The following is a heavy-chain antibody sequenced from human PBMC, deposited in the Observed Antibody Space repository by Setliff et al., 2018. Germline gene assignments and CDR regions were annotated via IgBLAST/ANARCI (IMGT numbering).Heavy chain of an antibody. CDR3: AKSPPGYYDSSGWHQRNYYMDV. CDR1: GYSFTCYA. V-gene: IGHV7-4-1*02. D-gene: IGHD3-22*01. CDR2: INTNTGNP. Sequence: ASVKVSCKASGYSFTCYAMNWVRQAPAQGLEWMGWINTNTGNPTYAQGFAGRFVFSLDTSVSTAYLQISSLKAEDTAVYYCAKSPPGYYDSSGWHQRNYYMDVWGKGTTVTVSS. J-gene: IGHJ6*03.